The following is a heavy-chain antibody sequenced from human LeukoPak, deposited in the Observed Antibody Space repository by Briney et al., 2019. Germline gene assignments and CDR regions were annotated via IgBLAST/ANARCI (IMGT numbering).Heavy chain of an antibody. CDR1: GGSISSYY. J-gene: IGHJ3*02. CDR2: INHSGST. D-gene: IGHD3-22*01. Sequence: KSSETLSLTCTVSGGSISSYYWSWIRQPPGKGLEWIGEINHSGSTNYNPSLKSRVTISVDTSKNQFSLKLSSVTAADTAVYYCARGRSTMIVVSTVAFDIWGQGTMVTVSS. V-gene: IGHV4-34*01. CDR3: ARGRSTMIVVSTVAFDI.